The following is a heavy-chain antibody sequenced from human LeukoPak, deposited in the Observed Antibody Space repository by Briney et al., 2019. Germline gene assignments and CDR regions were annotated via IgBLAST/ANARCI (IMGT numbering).Heavy chain of an antibody. V-gene: IGHV3-30*04. CDR2: ISYDGSNK. CDR3: ARHEHKAMAGDT. J-gene: IGHJ5*02. D-gene: IGHD6-19*01. Sequence: GGSLRLSCAASGFTFSSYAMHWVRQAPGKGLEWVAVISYDGSNKYYADSVKGRFTISRDNSKNTLYLQMNSLRAEDTAVYYCARHEHKAMAGDTWGQGTLVTVSS. CDR1: GFTFSSYA.